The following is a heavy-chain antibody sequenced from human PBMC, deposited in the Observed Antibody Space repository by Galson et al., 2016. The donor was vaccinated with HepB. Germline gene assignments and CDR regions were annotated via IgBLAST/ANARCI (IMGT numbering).Heavy chain of an antibody. CDR2: TYYRSKWYS. CDR1: GDSVSSNSAG. CDR3: ARAPAGLALAGRLKFVAFDI. V-gene: IGHV6-1*01. Sequence: CAISGDSVSSNSAGWNWIRQSPSRGLEWLGRTYYRSKWYSDYAVSVKSRITNNPDTATNQFSLQLTSVCPEDTAVYYCARAPAGLALAGRLKFVAFDIWGQGTNGTVS. D-gene: IGHD2-15*01. J-gene: IGHJ3*02.